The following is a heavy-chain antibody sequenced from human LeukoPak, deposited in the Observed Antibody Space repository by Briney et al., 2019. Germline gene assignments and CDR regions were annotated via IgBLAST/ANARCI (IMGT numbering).Heavy chain of an antibody. CDR2: IRSKAYGGTT. V-gene: IGHV3-49*04. J-gene: IGHJ5*02. D-gene: IGHD3-22*01. Sequence: GGSLRLSCTASGFTFGDYTMNWVRQAPGKGLEWVGFIRSKAYGGTTEYAASVKGRFNISRDDSKTIAYLQMNSLKTEDTALYYCTRDRSGYYYNWFDPWGQGTLVTVSS. CDR3: TRDRSGYYYNWFDP. CDR1: GFTFGDYT.